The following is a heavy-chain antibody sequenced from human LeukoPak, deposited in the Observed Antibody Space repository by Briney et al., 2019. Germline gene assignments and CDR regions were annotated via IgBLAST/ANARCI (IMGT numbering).Heavy chain of an antibody. CDR1: GSSFSSDA. CDR2: VIPAFHRK. J-gene: IGHJ4*02. Sequence: SVKVSCKTSGSSFSSDATSWVRQAPGQGLEWMGHVIPAFHRKVYSQKFQGRVTIIADVSTSTAYMELSNLGFEDTAVYYCATSEHSSSSPRFDYWGQGTPVIVSP. D-gene: IGHD6-6*01. V-gene: IGHV1-69*01. CDR3: ATSEHSSSSPRFDY.